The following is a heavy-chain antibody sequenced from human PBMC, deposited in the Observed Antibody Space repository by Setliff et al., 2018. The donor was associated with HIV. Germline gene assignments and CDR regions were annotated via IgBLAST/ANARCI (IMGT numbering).Heavy chain of an antibody. Sequence: SETLSLTCTVSGGSISTYYWNWIRQPPGKGLEWIGYIYSSGSTNYNPSLKSRVTISVDTSKNQLSLKLSSVTAADTAVYYCARAGRGSGRYVYSFDYWGQESLVTVSS. J-gene: IGHJ4*02. D-gene: IGHD1-26*01. V-gene: IGHV4-4*08. CDR1: GGSISTYY. CDR2: IYSSGST. CDR3: ARAGRGSGRYVYSFDY.